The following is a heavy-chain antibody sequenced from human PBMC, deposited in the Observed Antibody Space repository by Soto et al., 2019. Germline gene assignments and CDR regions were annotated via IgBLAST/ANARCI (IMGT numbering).Heavy chain of an antibody. CDR2: ASYDGRNK. V-gene: IGHV3-30*18. Sequence: QVQLVESGGGVVQPGRSLRLSCVASGFTFSNYGMHWVRQAPGKGLEWVAVASYDGRNKYSADSVRGRFTISRDNSKNSAYLHLDRLRTEDPAVFYCAKDMGVAVAGSAGFDSWGQGTLVTVSS. CDR3: AKDMGVAVAGSAGFDS. J-gene: IGHJ4*02. D-gene: IGHD6-19*01. CDR1: GFTFSNYG.